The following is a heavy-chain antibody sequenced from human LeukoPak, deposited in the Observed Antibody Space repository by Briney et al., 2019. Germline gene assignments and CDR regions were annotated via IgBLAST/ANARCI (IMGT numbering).Heavy chain of an antibody. V-gene: IGHV1-2*02. CDR1: GYTFTGYY. Sequence: ASVKVSCKASGYTFTGYYIHWVRQAPGQGREWRGWINPKSGGTNYAQKFQGRVTMTRDTSISTAYMELSRLRSDDTAVYYCARLYSDFWSPYYHWGQGTLVTVSS. CDR3: ARLYSDFWSPYYH. CDR2: INPKSGGT. J-gene: IGHJ5*02. D-gene: IGHD3-3*01.